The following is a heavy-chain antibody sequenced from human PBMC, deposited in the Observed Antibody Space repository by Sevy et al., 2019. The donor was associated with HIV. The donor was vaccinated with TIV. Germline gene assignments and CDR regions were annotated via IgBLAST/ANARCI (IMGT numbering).Heavy chain of an antibody. D-gene: IGHD6-19*01. CDR1: GGTFSSYG. V-gene: IGHV1-69*13. CDR2: IIPILGTV. Sequence: ASVKVSCKASGGTFSSYGISWVRQAPGQGLEWMGGIIPILGTVNYAQKFQGRVTITADESTKTAYMELSSLRSEDTAVYYCARGGGYGWYYFDYWGQETLVTVSS. J-gene: IGHJ4*02. CDR3: ARGGGYGWYYFDY.